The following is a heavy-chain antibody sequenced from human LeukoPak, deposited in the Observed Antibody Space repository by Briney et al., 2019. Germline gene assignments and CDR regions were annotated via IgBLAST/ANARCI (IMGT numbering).Heavy chain of an antibody. Sequence: GGSLRLSCAASGFTLSSHAMSWVRQAPGKGLEWISTFSESSGSAHYADSVKGRFTISRDISKNTLYLQMNSLRAEDTAVYYCAKDDLTGAYFDYWGQGILVTVSS. J-gene: IGHJ4*02. V-gene: IGHV3-23*01. D-gene: IGHD3-9*01. CDR2: FSESSGSA. CDR1: GFTLSSHA. CDR3: AKDDLTGAYFDY.